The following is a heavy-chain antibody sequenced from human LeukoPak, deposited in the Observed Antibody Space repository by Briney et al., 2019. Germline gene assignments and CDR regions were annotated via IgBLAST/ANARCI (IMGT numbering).Heavy chain of an antibody. D-gene: IGHD6-19*01. CDR1: GVSISSGDYY. CDR3: ARAQWYSPIDY. V-gene: IGHV4-30-4*01. J-gene: IGHJ4*02. Sequence: SQTLSLTCTVSGVSISSGDYYWSWIRQPPGKGLEWIGYIYYSGSTYYNPSLKSRVTISVDTSKSQFSLKLSSVTAADTAVYYCARAQWYSPIDYWGQGTLVTVSS. CDR2: IYYSGST.